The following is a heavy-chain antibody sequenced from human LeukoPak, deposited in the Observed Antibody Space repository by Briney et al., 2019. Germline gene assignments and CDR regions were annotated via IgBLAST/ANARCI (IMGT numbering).Heavy chain of an antibody. Sequence: ASVKVSCKAFGYTFTSFGISWVRQAPGQGLEWMGWISAYNANTNYAQKLQGRVTMTTDTSTSTAYMELRSLRSDDTAVYYCARVIVVAGTQDYWGQGTLVTVSS. V-gene: IGHV1-18*01. CDR1: GYTFTSFG. CDR2: ISAYNANT. J-gene: IGHJ4*02. CDR3: ARVIVVAGTQDY. D-gene: IGHD6-19*01.